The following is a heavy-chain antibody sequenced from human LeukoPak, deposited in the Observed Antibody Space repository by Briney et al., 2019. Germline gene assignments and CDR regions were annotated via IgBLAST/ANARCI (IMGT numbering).Heavy chain of an antibody. J-gene: IGHJ4*02. CDR3: AKRADSSAHSFDY. V-gene: IGHV3-48*03. Sequence: GRSRRLSGAAPEFSLSRYGMTWVRQAPGKGLEWLSYIRSSDSTTYYADSVKGRFTISRDNAKNSLYLQMDSPRVEDTAVYYCAKRADSSAHSFDYWGQGTLVTVSS. D-gene: IGHD3-22*01. CDR2: IRSSDSTT. CDR1: EFSLSRYG.